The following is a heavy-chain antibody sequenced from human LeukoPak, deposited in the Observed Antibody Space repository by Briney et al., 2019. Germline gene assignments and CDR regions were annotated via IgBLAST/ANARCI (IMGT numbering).Heavy chain of an antibody. V-gene: IGHV5-51*01. CDR3: ARRGYYDSSGYSNAFDI. J-gene: IGHJ3*02. CDR2: IYPGDSYT. Sequence: GESLKISCKGSGYSFTSYWIAWVRQMPGKGLEWMGIIYPGDSYTNYSPSFQGHVTISADKSISTAYLQWSSLKASDTAMYYCARRGYYDSSGYSNAFDIWGQGTMVTVSS. D-gene: IGHD3-22*01. CDR1: GYSFTSYW.